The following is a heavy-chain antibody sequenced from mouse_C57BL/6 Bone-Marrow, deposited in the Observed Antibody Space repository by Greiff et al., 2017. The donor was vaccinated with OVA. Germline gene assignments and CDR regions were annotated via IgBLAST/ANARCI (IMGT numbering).Heavy chain of an antibody. CDR2: ILPGSGST. Sequence: QVQLQQSGAELMKPGASVKLSCKATGYTFTGYWIEWVKQRPGHGLEWIGKILPGSGSTNYNEKFKGKATFTVDKSYNTAYMQLSSLTTEDSAIYDCAQAWDYYGSSPGLGYWGQGTLVTVSA. J-gene: IGHJ3*01. V-gene: IGHV1-9*01. CDR1: GYTFTGYW. D-gene: IGHD1-1*01. CDR3: AQAWDYYGSSPGLGY.